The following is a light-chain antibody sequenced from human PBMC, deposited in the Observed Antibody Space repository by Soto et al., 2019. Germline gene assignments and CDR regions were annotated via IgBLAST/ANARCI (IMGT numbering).Light chain of an antibody. CDR2: AAS. Sequence: DIQMSQSPSSLSASVGDRVTVTCRASQGISSFLAWYQQKPGKVPKLLIYAASTLQPGVPSRFSGSGYGTDFTLTISSLQPEDVANYYCQKYDSAPSLTFGGGTKLEIK. CDR1: QGISSF. V-gene: IGKV1-27*01. CDR3: QKYDSAPSLT. J-gene: IGKJ4*01.